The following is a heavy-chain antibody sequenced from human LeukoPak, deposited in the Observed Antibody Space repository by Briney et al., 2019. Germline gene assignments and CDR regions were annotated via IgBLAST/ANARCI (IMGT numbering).Heavy chain of an antibody. CDR2: VAHKGPTVYSPTLNR. D-gene: IGHD3-22*01. V-gene: IGHV4-59*08. CDR3: VRQGTNSGYYLLDY. CDR1: GGPIRSHY. J-gene: IGHJ4*02. Sequence: SETLSLTCTVSGGPIRSHYWSWIRQSPGKGLEWIGEVAHKGPTVYSPTLNRKYNPSFKSRVTMSVDPSKNQFSLKLTSVTVADTATYYCVRQGTNSGYYLLDYWGQGHLVIVSS.